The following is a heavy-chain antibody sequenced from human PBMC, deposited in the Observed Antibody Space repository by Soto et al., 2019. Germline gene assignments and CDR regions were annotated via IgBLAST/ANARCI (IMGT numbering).Heavy chain of an antibody. V-gene: IGHV4-59*08. Sequence: QVQLQESGPGLVKPSETLSLTGTVSGGSISSYYWSWIRQPPGKGLEWIGYIYYSGSTNYNPSLKSRVTIKLDTTNNHFSLKLSSVTASDTAVYYFARHHVSWCQGTLVTVSS. J-gene: IGHJ5*02. CDR3: ARHHVS. CDR2: IYYSGST. CDR1: GGSISSYY.